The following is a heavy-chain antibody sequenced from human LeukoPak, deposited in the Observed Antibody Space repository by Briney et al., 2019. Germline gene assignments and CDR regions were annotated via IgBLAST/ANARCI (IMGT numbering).Heavy chain of an antibody. V-gene: IGHV3-23*01. CDR3: ARVFYRDTAMVTFVYYFDY. J-gene: IGHJ4*02. D-gene: IGHD5-18*01. CDR1: GFTFSSYA. CDR2: ISGSGGST. Sequence: PGGSLRLSCAASGFTFSSYAMSWVRQAPGKGLEWVSAISGSGGSTYYADSVKGRFTISRDNAKNSLYLQMNSLRAEDTAVYYCARVFYRDTAMVTFVYYFDYWGQGTLVTVSS.